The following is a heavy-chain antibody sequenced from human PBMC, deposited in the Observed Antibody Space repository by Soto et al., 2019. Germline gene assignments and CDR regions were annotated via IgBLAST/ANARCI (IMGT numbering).Heavy chain of an antibody. D-gene: IGHD6-6*01. CDR2: IYYSGST. CDR1: GGSISSYY. J-gene: IGHJ4*02. CDR3: ARGWRSSIAARPGIFDY. Sequence: SETLSLTCTVSGGSISSYYWSWIRQPPGKGLEWIGYIYYSGSTNYNPSLKSRATISVDTSKNQFSLKLSSVTAADTAVYYCARGWRSSIAARPGIFDYWGQGTLVTVSS. V-gene: IGHV4-59*01.